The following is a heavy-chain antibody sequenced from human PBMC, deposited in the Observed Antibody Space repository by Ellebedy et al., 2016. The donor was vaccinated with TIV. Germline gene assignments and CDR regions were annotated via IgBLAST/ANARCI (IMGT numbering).Heavy chain of an antibody. D-gene: IGHD1-1*01. J-gene: IGHJ4*02. V-gene: IGHV3-53*01. CDR3: TSPAVGHTTGCCRYYFDY. Sequence: PGGSLRLSCAASGFTVNNNYMSWVRQAPGKGLEWVSVIYSGGGISYLESVRGRFTISRDNPKNTVYLQMNSLRAEDTAVYYCTSPAVGHTTGCCRYYFDYWGLGTVVAVSS. CDR1: GFTVNNNY. CDR2: IYSGGGI.